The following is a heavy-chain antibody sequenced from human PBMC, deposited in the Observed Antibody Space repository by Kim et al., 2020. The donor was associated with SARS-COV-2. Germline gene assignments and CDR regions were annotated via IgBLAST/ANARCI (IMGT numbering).Heavy chain of an antibody. J-gene: IGHJ6*02. CDR2: INPTTGIT. CDR3: AREEVFGAVAGKYYYYYGMGV. V-gene: IGHV1-46*01. D-gene: IGHD6-19*01. CDR1: GYTFTSYY. Sequence: ASVKVSCKASGYTFTSYYMHWVRQAPGQGLEWMGIINPTTGITTYAHKFQGRATMTRDTSTSTLYMELSRLRSEDTAVYYCAREEVFGAVAGKYYYYYGMGVWGQGTKVTVSS.